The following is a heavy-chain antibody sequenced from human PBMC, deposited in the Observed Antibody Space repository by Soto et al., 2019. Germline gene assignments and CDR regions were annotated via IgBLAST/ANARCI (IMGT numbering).Heavy chain of an antibody. CDR3: ATRSPAFGY. Sequence: ASVKVSCKTSGYTFTSYGITWVRQAPGQGLEWMGWITTDKGKTTYAQKFQGRVTMTTDTSTSTGYMELRSLRSDDTAVYYCATRSPAFGYWGQGTLVTVSS. CDR1: GYTFTSYG. CDR2: ITTDKGKT. V-gene: IGHV1-18*01. J-gene: IGHJ4*02.